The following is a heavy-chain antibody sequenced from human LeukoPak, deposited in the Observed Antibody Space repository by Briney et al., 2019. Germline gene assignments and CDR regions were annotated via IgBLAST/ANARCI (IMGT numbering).Heavy chain of an antibody. CDR3: ARALGNADPLDY. D-gene: IGHD4-23*01. Sequence: ASVKVSCKASGYTFTIYYIHWVRQAPGQGLEWMGLINPSGGSTNYAQKFQGRVTITADKSTSTAYMELSSLRSEDTAVYYCARALGNADPLDYWGQGTLVTVSS. CDR2: INPSGGST. J-gene: IGHJ4*02. CDR1: GYTFTIYY. V-gene: IGHV1-46*01.